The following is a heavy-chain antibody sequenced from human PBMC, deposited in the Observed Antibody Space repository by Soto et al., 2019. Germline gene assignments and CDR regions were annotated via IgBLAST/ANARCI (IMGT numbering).Heavy chain of an antibody. J-gene: IGHJ4*02. V-gene: IGHV3-21*01. D-gene: IGHD6-13*01. CDR2: ISSSSSHI. Sequence: EVQLVESGGGLVKPGGSLRLSCAASGFTFSSYSMNWVRQAPGKGLEWVSSISSSSSHIYYADSVKGRFTISRDNAKNSLYLQMNSLRAEDTAVYYCARYIAAAGTDYWGQGTLVTVSS. CDR3: ARYIAAAGTDY. CDR1: GFTFSSYS.